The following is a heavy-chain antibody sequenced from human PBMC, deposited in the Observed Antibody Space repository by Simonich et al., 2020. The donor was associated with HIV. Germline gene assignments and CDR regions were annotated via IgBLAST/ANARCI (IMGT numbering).Heavy chain of an antibody. CDR3: AKDKGAYYGSGSPVY. Sequence: EVQLVESGGGLVQPGRSLRLSCAASGFTFDDYAMHWVWQAPGKGLECVSGISWKSGIIGYADSVKVRFTISRDNAKNSLYLQMNSLRAEDTALYYCAKDKGAYYGSGSPVYWGQGTLVTVSS. D-gene: IGHD3-10*01. CDR1: GFTFDDYA. V-gene: IGHV3-9*01. J-gene: IGHJ4*02. CDR2: ISWKSGII.